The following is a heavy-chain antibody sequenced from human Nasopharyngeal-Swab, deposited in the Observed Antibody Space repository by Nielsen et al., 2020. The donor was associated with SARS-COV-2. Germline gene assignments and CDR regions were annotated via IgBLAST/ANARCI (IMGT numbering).Heavy chain of an antibody. Sequence: SETLSLTCTVSGCSISSSSYYWGWIRQPPGKGLEWIGSIYYSGSTYYNPSLESRVTISVDTSKNQFSLKLSSVTAADTAVYYCARLLGDGYNFVDYWGQGTLVIVSS. D-gene: IGHD5-24*01. CDR3: ARLLGDGYNFVDY. V-gene: IGHV4-39*01. CDR1: GCSISSSSYY. J-gene: IGHJ4*02. CDR2: IYYSGST.